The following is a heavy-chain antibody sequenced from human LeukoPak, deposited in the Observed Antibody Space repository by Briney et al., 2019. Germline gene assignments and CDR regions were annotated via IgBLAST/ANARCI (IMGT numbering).Heavy chain of an antibody. Sequence: GRSLRLSCAASGFTFSSYAMHWVRQAPGKGLEWVAFISYDGSNKYYADSVKGRFTISRDNSKNTLYLQMNSLRAEDTAAYSCARGNHLVNGMDVWGQGTTVTVSS. CDR3: ARGNHLVNGMDV. CDR2: ISYDGSNK. V-gene: IGHV3-30-3*01. CDR1: GFTFSSYA. D-gene: IGHD2/OR15-2a*01. J-gene: IGHJ6*02.